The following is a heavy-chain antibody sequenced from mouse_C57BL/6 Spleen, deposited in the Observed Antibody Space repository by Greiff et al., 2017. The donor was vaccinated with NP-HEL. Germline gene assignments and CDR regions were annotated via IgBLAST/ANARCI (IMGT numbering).Heavy chain of an antibody. CDR3: ASYSPFAY. V-gene: IGHV5-4*01. D-gene: IGHD2-1*01. Sequence: EVQGVESGGGLVKPGGSLKLSCAASGFTFSSYAMSWVRQTPEKRLEWVATISDGGSYTYYPDNVKGRFTISRDNAKNNLYLQMSHLKSEDTAMYYCASYSPFAYWGQGTLVTVSA. CDR2: ISDGGSYT. CDR1: GFTFSSYA. J-gene: IGHJ3*01.